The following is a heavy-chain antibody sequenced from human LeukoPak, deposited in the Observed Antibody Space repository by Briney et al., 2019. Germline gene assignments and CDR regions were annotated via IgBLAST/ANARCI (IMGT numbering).Heavy chain of an antibody. CDR3: ARCSSNSRRIDNC. D-gene: IGHD2-2*01. CDR2: ISGYNGNA. J-gene: IGHJ4*02. Sequence: SVKVSCKASGYTFTGYYMHWVRQAPGQGLEWMGWISGYNGNANYAQKFQGRVTMTTDTSTNTAYMELRSLRSDDTAVYYCARCSSNSRRIDNCWGQGTLVTVSS. CDR1: GYTFTGYY. V-gene: IGHV1-18*04.